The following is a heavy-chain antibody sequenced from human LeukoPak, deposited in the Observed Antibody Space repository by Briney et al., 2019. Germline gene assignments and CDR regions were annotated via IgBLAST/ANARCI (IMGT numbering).Heavy chain of an antibody. CDR3: AKDVPDYYDSNGYNFDY. Sequence: GGSLRLSCAASGFTFSSYAMSWVRQAPGKGLEWVSAISGSGGSTYYADSVKGRFTISRDNSKNTLYLQMNSLRAEDTAVYYCAKDVPDYYDSNGYNFDYWGQGTLVTVSS. CDR2: ISGSGGST. D-gene: IGHD3-22*01. CDR1: GFTFSSYA. J-gene: IGHJ4*02. V-gene: IGHV3-23*01.